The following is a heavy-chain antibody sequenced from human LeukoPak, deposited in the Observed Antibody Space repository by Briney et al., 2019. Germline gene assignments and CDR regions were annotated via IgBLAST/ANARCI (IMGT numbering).Heavy chain of an antibody. CDR3: ARVGQYYYDSSGAFDI. CDR1: GFTFSDYY. CDR2: ISSGSTI. J-gene: IGHJ3*02. D-gene: IGHD3-22*01. Sequence: PGGSLRLSCAASGFTFSDYYMSWIRQAPGKGLEWVSYISSGSTIYYADSVKGRFTISRDNAKNSLYLQMNSLRAEDTAVYYCARVGQYYYDSSGAFDIWGQGTMVTVSS. V-gene: IGHV3-11*04.